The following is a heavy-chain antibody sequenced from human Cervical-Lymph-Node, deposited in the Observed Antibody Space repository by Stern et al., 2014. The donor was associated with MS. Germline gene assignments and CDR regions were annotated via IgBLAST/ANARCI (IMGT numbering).Heavy chain of an antibody. Sequence: MQLVESGGGAVQPGRSLRLSCAASGFTFSSYGMHWVRQAPGKGLEGVAVIWYDGSNKYYADSVKGRFTISRDNSKNTLYLQMKSLRAEDTAVYYCARDLSGYSSSWYSRAYNGMDVWGQGTTVTVSS. D-gene: IGHD6-13*01. CDR3: ARDLSGYSSSWYSRAYNGMDV. CDR1: GFTFSSYG. CDR2: IWYDGSNK. V-gene: IGHV3-33*01. J-gene: IGHJ6*02.